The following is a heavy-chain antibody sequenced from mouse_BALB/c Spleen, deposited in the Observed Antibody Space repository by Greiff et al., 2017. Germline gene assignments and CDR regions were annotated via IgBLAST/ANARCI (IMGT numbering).Heavy chain of an antibody. Sequence: EVKLMESGPELVKPGASVKMSCKASGYTFTSYVMHWVKQKPGQGLEWIGYINPYNDGTKYNEKFKGKATLTSDKSSSTAYMELSSLTSEDSAVYYCARAGYYFEYFDVWGAGTTVTVSS. J-gene: IGHJ1*01. V-gene: IGHV1-14*01. D-gene: IGHD1-1*01. CDR2: INPYNDGT. CDR3: ARAGYYFEYFDV. CDR1: GYTFTSYV.